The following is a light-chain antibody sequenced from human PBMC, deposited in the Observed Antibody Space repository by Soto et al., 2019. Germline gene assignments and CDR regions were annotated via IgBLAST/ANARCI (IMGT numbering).Light chain of an antibody. CDR2: GAS. CDR1: QSVSSSY. V-gene: IGKV3-20*01. CDR3: QQYAGSPYT. Sequence: ENVLTQSPGTLSLSPGERATLSCRAVQSVSSSYLAWYQQKPGQAPRLLIYGASNRATGIPDRFSCSGSGTDFTLTISRLEPEDFAVYYCQQYAGSPYTFGQGTKLEIK. J-gene: IGKJ2*01.